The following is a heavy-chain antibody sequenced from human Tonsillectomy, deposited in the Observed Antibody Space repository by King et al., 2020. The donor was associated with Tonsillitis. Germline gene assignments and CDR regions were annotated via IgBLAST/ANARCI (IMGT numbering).Heavy chain of an antibody. Sequence: VQLVESGGGVVQPGRSLRLSCAASGFTFNSYGMHWVRQAPGKGLEWVAVISNDGSNKYYADSVKGRFTISRDNSKNTLYLQMNSLRAEDTAVYYCTRGDDSNGYFWSFDYWGQGTLVTVSS. V-gene: IGHV3-33*05. J-gene: IGHJ4*02. D-gene: IGHD3-22*01. CDR1: GFTFNSYG. CDR2: ISNDGSNK. CDR3: TRGDDSNGYFWSFDY.